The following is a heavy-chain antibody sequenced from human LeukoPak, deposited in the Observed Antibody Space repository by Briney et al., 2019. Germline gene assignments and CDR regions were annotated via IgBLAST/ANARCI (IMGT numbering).Heavy chain of an antibody. J-gene: IGHJ4*02. CDR3: ARSTPSDFYFDY. CDR2: ISGSNTI. V-gene: IGHV3-48*03. D-gene: IGHD2-2*01. CDR1: GFTFSNSE. Sequence: PGGSLRLSCAASGFTFSNSEMNWVRRPSGKGLEWVSYISGSNTIYYADSVKGRFTISRDNAKNSLYLQMNNLRAEDTAVYYCARSTPSDFYFDYWGQGTLVPVSS.